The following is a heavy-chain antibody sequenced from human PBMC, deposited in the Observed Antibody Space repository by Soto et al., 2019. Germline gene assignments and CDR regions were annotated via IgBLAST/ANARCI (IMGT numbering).Heavy chain of an antibody. J-gene: IGHJ6*02. D-gene: IGHD3-3*01. Sequence: ASVKVSCKASGYTFTSYGISWVRQAPGQGLEWMGWISAYNGNTNYAQKLQGRVTMTTDTSTSTAYMELRSLRSDDTAVYYCARDRARYYFWKGCVFSYFGLDVWGHGNTVTVAS. CDR2: ISAYNGNT. V-gene: IGHV1-18*01. CDR1: GYTFTSYG. CDR3: ARDRARYYFWKGCVFSYFGLDV.